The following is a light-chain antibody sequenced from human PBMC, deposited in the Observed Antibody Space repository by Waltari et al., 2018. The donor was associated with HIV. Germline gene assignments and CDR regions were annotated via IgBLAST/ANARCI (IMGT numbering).Light chain of an antibody. CDR2: NTN. V-gene: IGLV1-44*01. Sequence: QSGLTQPPSASGTPGQRVTISCSGRRSNIGVNSVNWYQQLPGTAPRLLIYNTNHRPSGVPERVSGSKSGTSAYLAISGLQAADEADYYCSAWDDDVNGLFGGGTKLTVL. CDR1: RSNIGVNS. J-gene: IGLJ2*01. CDR3: SAWDDDVNGL.